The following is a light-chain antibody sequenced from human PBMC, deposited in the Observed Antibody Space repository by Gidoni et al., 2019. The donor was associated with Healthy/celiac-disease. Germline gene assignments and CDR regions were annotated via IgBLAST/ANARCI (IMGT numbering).Light chain of an antibody. Sequence: EIVMTQSPATLSVSPGERATLSCRASQSVSSNLAWYQQKPGQAPRLLIYGASTRATGIPARFSVSGSGTEFTLTISSLQSEDFAVYYCQQYNNWLGLTFXGXTKVEIK. CDR2: GAS. V-gene: IGKV3-15*01. CDR3: QQYNNWLGLT. J-gene: IGKJ4*01. CDR1: QSVSSN.